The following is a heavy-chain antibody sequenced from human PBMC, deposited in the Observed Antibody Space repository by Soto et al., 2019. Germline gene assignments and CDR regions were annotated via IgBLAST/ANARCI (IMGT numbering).Heavy chain of an antibody. V-gene: IGHV1-24*01. CDR3: ATREKWASGWYHFDY. Sequence: ASVKVSCKVSGYTLTELSMHWVRQAPGKGLEWMGGFDPEDGETIYAQKFQGRVTMTEDTSTDTAYMELSSLRSEDTAVYYCATREKWASGWYHFDYWGQGTLVTVSS. CDR2: FDPEDGET. J-gene: IGHJ4*02. CDR1: GYTLTELS. D-gene: IGHD6-19*01.